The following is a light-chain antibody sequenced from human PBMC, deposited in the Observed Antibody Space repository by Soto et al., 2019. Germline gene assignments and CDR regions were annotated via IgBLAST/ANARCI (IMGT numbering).Light chain of an antibody. CDR3: QHSYSTSWT. Sequence: DIQMTQSPSSLSASVGDRVTITCRASQSIRSYLNWYQQKPGKAPKLLIYAASSLQSGVPSRFSGSGSGTDFTLTISSLQPEDFATYYCQHSYSTSWTFGQGTKVEVK. CDR2: AAS. CDR1: QSIRSY. V-gene: IGKV1-39*01. J-gene: IGKJ1*01.